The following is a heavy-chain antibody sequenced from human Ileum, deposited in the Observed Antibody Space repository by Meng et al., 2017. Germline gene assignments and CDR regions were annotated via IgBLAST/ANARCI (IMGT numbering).Heavy chain of an antibody. CDR2: GST. J-gene: IGHJ4*02. V-gene: IGHV4-61*01. CDR3: ARDHWGSLDY. Sequence: QLQAPGPGPVSPSQHRSLTWTVSGAAVSSNNDGWGWIRQPPGKGLEWIGYGSTNHNPSLKSRVTISVDTSKNQFFLTLNSVTAADTAIYYCARDHWGSLDYWGQGILVTVSS. D-gene: IGHD7-27*01. CDR1: GAAVSSNNDG.